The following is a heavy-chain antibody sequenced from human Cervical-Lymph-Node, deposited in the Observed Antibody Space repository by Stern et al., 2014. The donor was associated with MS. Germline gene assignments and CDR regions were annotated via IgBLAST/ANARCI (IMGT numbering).Heavy chain of an antibody. J-gene: IGHJ6*02. CDR2: INPSSGGT. CDR1: GYTFTGYY. Sequence: VQLVQSGAEVKKAGASVKVSCKASGYTFTGYYIHWVRQAPGQGLEWMGWINPSSGGTGYSQKFQGWVTITRDTSISTAYMELNRLRADETAVYYCARVAPALGYGMDVWGQGTTVIVSS. CDR3: ARVAPALGYGMDV. V-gene: IGHV1-2*04.